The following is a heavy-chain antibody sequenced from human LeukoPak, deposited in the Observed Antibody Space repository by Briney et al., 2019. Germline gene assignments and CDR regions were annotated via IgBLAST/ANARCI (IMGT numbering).Heavy chain of an antibody. Sequence: SETLSLTWTVAGGSISSYYWSWIRQPPGKGLGWNGYIYYSGSTNFNPSLKSRVPISVDTSKNQFSLKLSSVTAEDTAVYYCARGAPHTHYYYYGMDVWGQGTTVTFS. CDR2: IYYSGST. D-gene: IGHD2-2*02. CDR1: GGSISSYY. J-gene: IGHJ6*02. CDR3: ARGAPHTHYYYYGMDV. V-gene: IGHV4-59*12.